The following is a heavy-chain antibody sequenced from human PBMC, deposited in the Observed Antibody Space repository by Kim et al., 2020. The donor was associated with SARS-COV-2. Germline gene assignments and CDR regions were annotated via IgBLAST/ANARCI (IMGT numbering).Heavy chain of an antibody. CDR3: ARGYSSGWYSIPYYYYGMDV. J-gene: IGHJ6*02. Sequence: SETLSLTCTVSGGSVSSGSYYWSWIRQPPGKGLEWFGYIYYSGSTNYNSSLKSRVTISVDTSKNQFSLKLSSVTAADTAVYYCARGYSSGWYSIPYYYYGMDVWGQGPTVTVSS. CDR1: GGSVSSGSYY. CDR2: IYYSGST. D-gene: IGHD6-19*01. V-gene: IGHV4-61*01.